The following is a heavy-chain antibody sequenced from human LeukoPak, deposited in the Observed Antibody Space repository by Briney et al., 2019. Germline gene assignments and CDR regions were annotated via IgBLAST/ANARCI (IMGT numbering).Heavy chain of an antibody. CDR2: ISWSSGTI. D-gene: IGHD3-16*01. CDR1: GFIVDDSA. V-gene: IGHV3-9*01. CDR3: ARAPTSLASRSYVDY. J-gene: IGHJ4*02. Sequence: GGSLRLSCAASGFIVDDSAMHWVRQAPGKALEWVSGISWSSGTILYADSVKGRFTISRDNAKNSLYLQMDSLRPEDTALYYCARAPTSLASRSYVDYWGQGSLVTVSS.